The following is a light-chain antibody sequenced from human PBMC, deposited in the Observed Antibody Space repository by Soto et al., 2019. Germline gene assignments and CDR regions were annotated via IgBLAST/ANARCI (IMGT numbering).Light chain of an antibody. CDR2: DAS. J-gene: IGKJ2*01. CDR3: QQYRSYPYT. V-gene: IGKV1-5*01. CDR1: QSISNC. Sequence: DIQMTQSPSTLSAFVGDRVTLTCRASQSISNCLAWSQQKPGKAPKLLIYDASNLESGVPSRFSGSGSGTEFTLTINSLQPDDFATYYCQQYRSYPYTFGQGTKLEIK.